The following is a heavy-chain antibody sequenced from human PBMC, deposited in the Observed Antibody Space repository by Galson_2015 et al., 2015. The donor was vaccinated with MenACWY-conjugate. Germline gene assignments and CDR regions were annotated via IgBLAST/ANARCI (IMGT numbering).Heavy chain of an antibody. CDR1: GFTFSSYT. V-gene: IGHV3-23*01. D-gene: IGHD6-19*01. CDR3: AKDSGTSGWYYFDC. J-gene: IGHJ4*02. CDR2: ISGSGGPI. Sequence: SLRLSCAASGFTFSSYTMAWVRQVPGKGLEWVSSISGSGGPIYYADSVKGRFTIPRDNSKNTLYLQMNSLRAEDTAVYYCAKDSGTSGWYYFDCWGQGTLVTVSS.